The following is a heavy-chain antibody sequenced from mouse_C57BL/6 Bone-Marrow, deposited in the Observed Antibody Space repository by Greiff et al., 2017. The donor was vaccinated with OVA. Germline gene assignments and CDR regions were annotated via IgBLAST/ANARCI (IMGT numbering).Heavy chain of an antibody. CDR3: ASSDDYDGFDY. CDR1: GYAFSSSW. D-gene: IGHD2-4*01. J-gene: IGHJ2*01. V-gene: IGHV1-82*01. CDR2: IYPGDGDT. Sequence: QVQLKESGPELVKPGASVKISCKASGYAFSSSWMNWVKQRPGKGLEWIGRIYPGDGDTNYNGKFKGKATLTADKSSSTAYMQLSSLASEDSAVYFCASSDDYDGFDYWGQGTTLTVSS.